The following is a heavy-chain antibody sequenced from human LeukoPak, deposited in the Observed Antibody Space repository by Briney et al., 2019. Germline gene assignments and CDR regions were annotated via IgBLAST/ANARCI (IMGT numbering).Heavy chain of an antibody. J-gene: IGHJ4*02. V-gene: IGHV3-21*01. CDR1: RFTFSSYS. D-gene: IGHD2-2*01. Sequence: PGGSLRLSCAASRFTFSSYSMNWVRQAPGKGLEWVSSISSSSSYIYYADSVKGRFTISRDNAKNSLYLQMNSLRAEDTAVYYCARDPGDQGYFDYWGQGTLVTVSS. CDR2: ISSSSSYI. CDR3: ARDPGDQGYFDY.